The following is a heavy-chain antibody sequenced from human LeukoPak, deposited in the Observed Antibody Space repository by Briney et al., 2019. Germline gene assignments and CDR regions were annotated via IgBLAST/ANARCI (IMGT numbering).Heavy chain of an antibody. J-gene: IGHJ4*02. CDR3: ARDLLRAASDF. Sequence: ASVKVSCKASGYTFTGYYMHWVRQAPGQGLEWMGWINPNSGGTNYAQKFQGRVTMSTDASISTAYMELSRLRTDDTAVYYCARDLLRAASDFWGQGTLVTVSS. CDR2: INPNSGGT. D-gene: IGHD2-15*01. CDR1: GYTFTGYY. V-gene: IGHV1-2*02.